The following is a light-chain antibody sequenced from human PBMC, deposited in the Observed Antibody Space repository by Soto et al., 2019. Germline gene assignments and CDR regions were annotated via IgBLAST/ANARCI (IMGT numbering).Light chain of an antibody. J-gene: IGKJ4*01. CDR3: QQYEDLPLT. CDR1: QDISNY. Sequence: DIQMTQSPSSLSASVGDRVTITCQASQDISNYLNWYQQKPGKVPKLLIFDASNVETXXXXXXXXXXXXXXXXXTISSLQPEDIGTYYCQQYEDLPLTFGGGTRVEIK. V-gene: IGKV1-33*01. CDR2: DAS.